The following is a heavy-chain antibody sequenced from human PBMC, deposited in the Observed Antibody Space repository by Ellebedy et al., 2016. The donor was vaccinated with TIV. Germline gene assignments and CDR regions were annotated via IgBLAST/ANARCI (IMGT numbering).Heavy chain of an antibody. D-gene: IGHD1-26*01. Sequence: GESLKISCAASGLSFGSQSMNWVRQAPGKGLEWVSYISSSGNTQYYAQSVKGRFTISRDNAKNSLYLQMNSRRDDDTDVYYCARGGVSGSYDYWGQGTLVTVSS. CDR2: ISSSGNTQ. CDR1: GLSFGSQS. J-gene: IGHJ4*02. CDR3: ARGGVSGSYDY. V-gene: IGHV3-48*02.